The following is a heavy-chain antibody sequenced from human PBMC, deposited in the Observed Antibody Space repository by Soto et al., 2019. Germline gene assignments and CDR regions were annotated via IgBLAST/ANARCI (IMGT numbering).Heavy chain of an antibody. CDR1: GFSLTTSGVR. V-gene: IGHV2-5*02. Sequence: QITLKESGPTLVKPTQTLTLTCTFSGFSLTTSGVRVGWIRQPPGKALEWLAHIYWDDGKRYSPSLKTRLSNTKNTSKTQVVLTMTDMHPVDTVTYYCAVHLRSNYDYWGQGTLVTVSS. CDR3: AVHLRSNYDY. D-gene: IGHD3-3*02. J-gene: IGHJ4*02. CDR2: IYWDDGK.